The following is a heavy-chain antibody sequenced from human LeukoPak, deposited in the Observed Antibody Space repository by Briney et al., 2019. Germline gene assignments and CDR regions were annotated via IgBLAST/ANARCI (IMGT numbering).Heavy chain of an antibody. J-gene: IGHJ4*02. CDR3: ARDEPGYCSGGSCYEMGDY. Sequence: GGSLRLSCAASGFTVSSNYMSWVRQAPGKGLEWVSVIYSGGSTYYADSVKGRFTISRDNSKNTLYLQMSSLRAEDTAVYYCARDEPGYCSGGSCYEMGDYWGQGTLVTVSS. CDR2: IYSGGST. CDR1: GFTVSSNY. V-gene: IGHV3-53*01. D-gene: IGHD2-15*01.